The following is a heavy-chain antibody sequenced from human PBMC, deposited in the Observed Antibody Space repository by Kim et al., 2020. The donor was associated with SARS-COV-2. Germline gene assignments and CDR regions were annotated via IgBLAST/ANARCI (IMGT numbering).Heavy chain of an antibody. D-gene: IGHD3-10*01. Sequence: GGSLRLSCVASGFTFSNAWMSWVRQAPGKGLEWVGRIKSKTDGGTTDYTAPVKGRFTISRDDSKNTLYLQMNSLKTEDTAVYYCTTENVLLWFGEFVNAFDPWGQGTLVTVSS. CDR2: IKSKTDGGTT. J-gene: IGHJ5*02. CDR3: TTENVLLWFGEFVNAFDP. V-gene: IGHV3-15*01. CDR1: GFTFSNAW.